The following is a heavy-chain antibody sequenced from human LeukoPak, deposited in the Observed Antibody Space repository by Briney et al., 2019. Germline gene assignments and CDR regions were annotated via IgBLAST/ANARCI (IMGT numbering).Heavy chain of an antibody. CDR2: ISSSSSYI. CDR1: GFTSSSYS. J-gene: IGHJ5*02. Sequence: GGSLRLSCAASGFTSSSYSMNWVRQAPGKGLEWVSSISSSSSYIYYADSVKGRFTISRDNAKNSLYLQMNSLRAEDTAVYYCARDPATVAAPNWFDPWGQGTLVTVSS. V-gene: IGHV3-21*01. D-gene: IGHD6-19*01. CDR3: ARDPATVAAPNWFDP.